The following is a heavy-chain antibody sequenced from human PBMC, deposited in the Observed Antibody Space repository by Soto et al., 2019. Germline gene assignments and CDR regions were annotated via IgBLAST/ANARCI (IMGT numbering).Heavy chain of an antibody. V-gene: IGHV1-8*01. D-gene: IGHD3-16*01. CDR1: GYTFTSYD. Sequence: QVQLVQSGAEVKKPGASVKVSCKASGYTFTSYDINWVRQATGQGLEWMGWMNPNSGNTGYAQKFQGRVTMTRNTSIXXAXMXXSSLRSEDTAVYYCARGLYDYVWGSFLGYYYGMDVWGQGTTVTVSS. CDR3: ARGLYDYVWGSFLGYYYGMDV. J-gene: IGHJ6*02. CDR2: MNPNSGNT.